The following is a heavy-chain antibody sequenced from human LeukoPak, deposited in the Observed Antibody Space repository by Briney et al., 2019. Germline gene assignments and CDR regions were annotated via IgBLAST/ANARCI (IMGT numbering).Heavy chain of an antibody. CDR2: ISGSGGST. D-gene: IGHD3-22*01. J-gene: IGHJ4*02. V-gene: IGHV3-23*01. CDR3: AKPYYDSSGLTPSGY. Sequence: SGGSLRLSCAASGFTFSSYAMSWVRQAPGKGLEWVSAISGSGGSTYYADSVKGRLTISRDNSKNTLYLQMNSLRAEDTAVYYCAKPYYDSSGLTPSGYWGQGTLVTVFS. CDR1: GFTFSSYA.